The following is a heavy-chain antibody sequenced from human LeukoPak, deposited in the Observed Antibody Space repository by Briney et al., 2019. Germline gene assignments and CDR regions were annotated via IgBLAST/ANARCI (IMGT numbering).Heavy chain of an antibody. CDR3: AKDLSYDSSGYYLY. Sequence: GSVKVSCKASGYDFINYGITWVRQAPGQGLEWMGWISLYNGNTDYKLQGRVTMTTDTSTSTAYMELRSLRSDDTAVYYCAKDLSYDSSGYYLYWGQGTLVTVSS. V-gene: IGHV1-18*01. J-gene: IGHJ4*02. D-gene: IGHD3-22*01. CDR2: ISLYNGNT. CDR1: GYDFINYG.